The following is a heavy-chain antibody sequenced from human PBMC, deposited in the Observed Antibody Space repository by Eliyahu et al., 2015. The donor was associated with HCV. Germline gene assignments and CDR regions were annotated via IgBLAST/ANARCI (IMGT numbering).Heavy chain of an antibody. V-gene: IGHV2-70*01. D-gene: IGHD6-6*01. J-gene: IGHJ4*02. Sequence: QVTLRESGPALVKPTQTLTLTCTFSGFSLSTSGMCVSWIRQPPGKALEWLALIDWDDDKYYSTSLKTRLTISKDTSKNQVVLTMTNMDPVDTATYYCARSPMSAARLPHFDYWGQGTLVTVSS. CDR2: IDWDDDK. CDR1: GFSLSTSGMC. CDR3: ARSPMSAARLPHFDY.